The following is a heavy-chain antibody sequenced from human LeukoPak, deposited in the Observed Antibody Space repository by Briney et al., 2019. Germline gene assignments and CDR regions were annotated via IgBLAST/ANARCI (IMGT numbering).Heavy chain of an antibody. V-gene: IGHV1-8*03. Sequence: ASVKVSCKASGYTFSSYDINWVRQAPGQGLEWMGWMNPNSGNTGYAQKFQGRVTISMNTSITTACMELSGLRSEDTAVYYCARGQSRKLRRLSYYYMDVWGKGTTVTVSS. CDR3: ARGQSRKLRRLSYYYMDV. CDR1: GYTFSSYD. CDR2: MNPNSGNT. D-gene: IGHD3-16*01. J-gene: IGHJ6*03.